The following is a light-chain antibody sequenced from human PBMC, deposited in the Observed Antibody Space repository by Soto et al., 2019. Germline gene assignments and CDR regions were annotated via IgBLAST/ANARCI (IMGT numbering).Light chain of an antibody. J-gene: IGLJ2*01. Sequence: QSALTQPASGSGSPGQSITISCTGTSSDVGSFNLVSWYQHHPGKAPKLIISEGNKWPSGISSRFSGSMSGNTASLTIFGLQAEDEADYYRCSYAGRSTPLFGPGTKLTVL. CDR2: EGN. V-gene: IGLV2-23*01. CDR3: CSYAGRSTPL. CDR1: SSDVGSFNL.